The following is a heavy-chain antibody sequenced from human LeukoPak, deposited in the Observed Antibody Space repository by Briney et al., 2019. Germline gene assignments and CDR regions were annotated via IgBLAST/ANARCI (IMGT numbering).Heavy chain of an antibody. V-gene: IGHV1-24*01. CDR1: GYSFTDYY. D-gene: IGHD6-19*01. CDR3: ATGLAVAVNDAFDI. J-gene: IGHJ3*02. Sequence: RASVKVSCKPSGYSFTDYYMHWVRQAPGKGLEWMGGFDPEDGETIYAQKFQGRVTMTEDTSTDTAYMELSSLRSEDTAVYYCATGLAVAVNDAFDIWGQGTMVTVSS. CDR2: FDPEDGET.